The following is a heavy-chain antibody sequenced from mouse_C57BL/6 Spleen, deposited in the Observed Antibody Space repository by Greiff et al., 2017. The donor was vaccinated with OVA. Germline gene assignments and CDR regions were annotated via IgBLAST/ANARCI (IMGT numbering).Heavy chain of an antibody. CDR3: ARDNYGSSGAMDY. CDR1: GYSITSGYY. V-gene: IGHV3-6*01. Sequence: EVKLEESGPGLVKPSQSLSLTCSVTGYSITSGYYWNWIRQFPGNKLEWMGYISYDGSNNYNPSLKNRISITRDTSKNQFFLKLNSVTTEDTATYYCARDNYGSSGAMDYWGQGTSVTVSS. D-gene: IGHD1-1*01. CDR2: ISYDGSN. J-gene: IGHJ4*01.